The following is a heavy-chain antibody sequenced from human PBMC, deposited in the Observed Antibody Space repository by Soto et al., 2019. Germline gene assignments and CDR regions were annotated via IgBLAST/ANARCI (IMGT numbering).Heavy chain of an antibody. D-gene: IGHD6-19*01. CDR1: GFTFSSYA. CDR3: ARDTVAGTFDY. V-gene: IGHV3-30-3*01. J-gene: IGHJ4*02. Sequence: QVQLVESGGGVVQPGRSLRLSCAASGFTFSSYAMHWVRQAPGKGLEWVAVISYDGSNKYYADSVKGRFTISRDNSKNTRYLQMNSLRAEDTAVYYCARDTVAGTFDYWGQGTLVTVSS. CDR2: ISYDGSNK.